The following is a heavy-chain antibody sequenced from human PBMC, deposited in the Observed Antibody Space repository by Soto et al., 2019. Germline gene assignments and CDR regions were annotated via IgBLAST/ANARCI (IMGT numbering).Heavy chain of an antibody. Sequence: ASVKVSCKASGYTFTSYGISWVRQAPGQGLEWMGWISAYNGNTNYAQKLQGRVTMTTDTSTSTAYMELRSLRSDDTAVYYCARDADGSSWKEQLDYWGQGTLVTVSS. CDR2: ISAYNGNT. J-gene: IGHJ4*02. V-gene: IGHV1-18*01. D-gene: IGHD6-13*01. CDR1: GYTFTSYG. CDR3: ARDADGSSWKEQLDY.